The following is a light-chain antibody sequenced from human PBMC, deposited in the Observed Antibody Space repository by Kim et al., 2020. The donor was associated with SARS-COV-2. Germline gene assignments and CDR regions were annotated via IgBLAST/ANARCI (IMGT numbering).Light chain of an antibody. J-gene: IGKJ1*01. CDR2: AAS. CDR1: QRISSY. Sequence: ASARDRVPITGRASQRISSYLNCCHQKPGEAPKLLIYAASSLQSGVQSRFSGGGSGTDFSLSISSLQPADFATYYCRQSYSTPWTFGQGTKVDIK. V-gene: IGKV1-39*01. CDR3: RQSYSTPWT.